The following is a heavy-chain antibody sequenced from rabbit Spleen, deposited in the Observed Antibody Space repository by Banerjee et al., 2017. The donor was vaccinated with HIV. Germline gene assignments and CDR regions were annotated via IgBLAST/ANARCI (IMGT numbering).Heavy chain of an antibody. CDR2: IYAGSADST. CDR1: GFSLSSSYY. J-gene: IGHJ4*01. D-gene: IGHD4-1*01. Sequence: QSLEESGGDLVKPGASLTLTCTASGFSLSSSYYMCWVRQAPGKGLECIACIYAGSADSTWYASWAKGRFTISRTSSTTVTLQMTSLTAADTATYFCARDLAGVIGWNFCLWSQGTLVTVS. CDR3: ARDLAGVIGWNFCL. V-gene: IGHV1S40*01.